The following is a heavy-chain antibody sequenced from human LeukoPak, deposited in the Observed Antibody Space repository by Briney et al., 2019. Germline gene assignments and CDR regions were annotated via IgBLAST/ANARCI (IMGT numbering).Heavy chain of an antibody. CDR1: GFTFSSYA. J-gene: IGHJ6*02. CDR3: ARDRDEMLTYYYYGMDV. CDR2: ISYDGSNK. Sequence: PGGSLRLSCAASGFTFSSYAMHWVRQAPGKGLEWVAVISYDGSNKYYADSVKGRFTISRDNSKNTLYLQMNSLRAEDTAVYYCARDRDEMLTYYYYGMDVRGQGTTVTVSS. V-gene: IGHV3-30-3*01. D-gene: IGHD2-8*01.